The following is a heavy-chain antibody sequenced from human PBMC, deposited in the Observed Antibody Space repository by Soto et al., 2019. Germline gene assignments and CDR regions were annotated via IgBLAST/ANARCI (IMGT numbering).Heavy chain of an antibody. Sequence: SVKVSCKASGGTFSSYAISWVRQAPGQGLEWMGGIIPSFGTANYAQKFQGRVTITADESTSTAYMELSSLRSEDTAVYYCARDGYRLRLGELSFTWGQRTPVTVS. CDR1: GGTFSSYA. J-gene: IGHJ5*02. CDR3: ARDGYRLRLGELSFT. D-gene: IGHD3-16*02. V-gene: IGHV1-69*13. CDR2: IIPSFGTA.